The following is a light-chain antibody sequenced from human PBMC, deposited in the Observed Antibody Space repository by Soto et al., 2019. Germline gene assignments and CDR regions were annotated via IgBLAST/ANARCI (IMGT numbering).Light chain of an antibody. J-gene: IGKJ1*01. CDR3: QKYGSSGT. Sequence: EIGVTQSPGTLSLSPGERATLSCRARQSVSNNYLAWYQQKPGQAPRLLIYGASTRATGIPDRLSGSGCGTDFTLTISRLEPEDFEVYYCQKYGSSGTFGQGTKVEIK. CDR2: GAS. V-gene: IGKV3-20*01. CDR1: QSVSNNY.